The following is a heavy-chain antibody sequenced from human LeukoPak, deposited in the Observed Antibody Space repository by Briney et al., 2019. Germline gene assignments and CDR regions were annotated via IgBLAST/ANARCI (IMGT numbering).Heavy chain of an antibody. CDR2: IYSGGNT. V-gene: IGHV3-66*01. D-gene: IGHD5-12*01. CDR3: GRLMGGYDSYFYGMDV. Sequence: GGSLRLSCAASGFTVSNNYMSWVRQPPGKGLEWVAVIYSGGNTYYADSVTDRFTISRDNSKNTLYLQMNSLRPEDTAVYYCGRLMGGYDSYFYGMDVWGQGTTVTVSS. J-gene: IGHJ6*02. CDR1: GFTVSNNY.